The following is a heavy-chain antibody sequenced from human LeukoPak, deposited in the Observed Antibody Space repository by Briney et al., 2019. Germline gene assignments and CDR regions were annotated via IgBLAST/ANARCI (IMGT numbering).Heavy chain of an antibody. CDR3: ARSAYVKPYCNTISCSGEGMDV. V-gene: IGHV1-18*04. D-gene: IGHD2-2*01. CDR1: GYTFNKYG. Sequence: ASVKVSCKASGYTFNKYGVSWVRQAPVQGLEWMGWISGYNGNTDYAQKFQDRVTMTTDTSTSTVYLELRSLRSDDTAVYYCARSAYVKPYCNTISCSGEGMDVWGQGTTVTVSS. J-gene: IGHJ6*02. CDR2: ISGYNGNT.